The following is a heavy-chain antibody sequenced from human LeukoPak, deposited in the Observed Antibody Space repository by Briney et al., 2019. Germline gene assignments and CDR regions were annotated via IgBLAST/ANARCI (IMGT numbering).Heavy chain of an antibody. D-gene: IGHD7-27*01. J-gene: IGHJ4*02. CDR1: GGSLSRYY. V-gene: IGHV4-59*01. CDR2: VYSSVST. Sequence: SETLSLTCTVSGGSLSRYYWCWIRQSPGKGPEWIGYVYSSVSTNYNPSLKSRVTISIDTSENQFSLKLTSMTAADTAVYYCARGSYGDPIDNWGQGILVTVSS. CDR3: ARGSYGDPIDN.